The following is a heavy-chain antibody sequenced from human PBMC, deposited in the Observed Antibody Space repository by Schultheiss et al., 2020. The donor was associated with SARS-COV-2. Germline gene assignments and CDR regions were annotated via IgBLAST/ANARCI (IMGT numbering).Heavy chain of an antibody. D-gene: IGHD3-10*01. CDR2: IKQDGSEK. J-gene: IGHJ3*02. CDR1: GFTFSNAW. Sequence: GGSLRLSCAASGFTFSNAWMSWVRQAPGKGLEWVANIKQDGSEKYYVDSVKGRFTISRDNAKNSLYLQMNSLRAEDTAVYYCARDPAYGAFDIWGQGTMVTVSS. CDR3: ARDPAYGAFDI. V-gene: IGHV3-7*03.